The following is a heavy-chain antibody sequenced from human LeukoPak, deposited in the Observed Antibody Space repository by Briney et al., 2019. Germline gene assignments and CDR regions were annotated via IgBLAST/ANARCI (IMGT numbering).Heavy chain of an antibody. V-gene: IGHV3-30-3*01. Sequence: PGGSLRLSCAASEFTFSSYAMHWVRQAPGKGLEWVAVISYDGSNKYYADSVKGRITISRDNSKNTLYLQMNSLRAEDTAVYYCARSIAVAGTFYYYGMDVWGQGTTVTVSS. D-gene: IGHD6-19*01. CDR3: ARSIAVAGTFYYYGMDV. CDR2: ISYDGSNK. CDR1: EFTFSSYA. J-gene: IGHJ6*02.